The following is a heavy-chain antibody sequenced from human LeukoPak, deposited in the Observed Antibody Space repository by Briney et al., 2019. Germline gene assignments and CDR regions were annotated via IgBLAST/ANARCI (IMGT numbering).Heavy chain of an antibody. CDR1: GFTFSSYA. V-gene: IGHV3-23*01. CDR2: ISDSGGST. D-gene: IGHD3-3*01. Sequence: GGSLRLSCAASGFTFSSYAMSWVRQAPGKGLEWVSAISDSGGSTYYADSVKDRFTISRDNSKNTLNMQMNSVGAEDTAGYCCVKAILEWLLAYFDYWGQGTLVTVSS. J-gene: IGHJ4*02. CDR3: VKAILEWLLAYFDY.